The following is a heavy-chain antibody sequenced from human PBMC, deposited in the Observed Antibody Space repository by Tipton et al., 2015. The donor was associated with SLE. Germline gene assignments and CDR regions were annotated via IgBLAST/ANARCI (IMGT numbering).Heavy chain of an antibody. D-gene: IGHD6-19*01. J-gene: IGHJ4*02. CDR1: GFSFSNHE. V-gene: IGHV3-48*03. CDR3: ARDMADSSGWYGKIDY. CDR2: IDYIGATI. Sequence: SLRLSCAASGFSFSNHEMNWVRQAPGKGLEWVSHIDYIGATIYYADSVKGRFTISRDNAKNLLYLQMSSLRADDTAVYFCARDMADSSGWYGKIDYWGQGTLVTVSS.